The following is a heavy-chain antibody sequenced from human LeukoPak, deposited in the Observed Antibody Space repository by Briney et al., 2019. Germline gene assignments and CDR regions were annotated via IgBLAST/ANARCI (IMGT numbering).Heavy chain of an antibody. J-gene: IGHJ4*02. CDR2: IFPGDSET. Sequence: GEYLKISCQVSGPTVTNFWITWVRQMPGKGLEWMGIIFPGDSETRYSPSLQGQVTISVDKDSRTAFLQWTSLRASDTAMYYCARLPADYGDYVDYFDYWGQGTLVTVSS. D-gene: IGHD4-17*01. CDR1: GPTVTNFW. V-gene: IGHV5-51*01. CDR3: ARLPADYGDYVDYFDY.